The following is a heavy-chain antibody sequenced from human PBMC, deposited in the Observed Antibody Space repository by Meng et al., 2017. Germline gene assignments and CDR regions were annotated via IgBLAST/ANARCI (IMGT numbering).Heavy chain of an antibody. Sequence: ASVKVSCKASGYTFTSYGISWVRQAPGQGLEWMGWISAYNGNTNYAQKLQGRVTMTTETATSTAYIELRSLRSEDTAVYYCARALEWLVPNYYFDYWGQGTLVTVSS. CDR2: ISAYNGNT. D-gene: IGHD6-19*01. V-gene: IGHV1-18*01. CDR1: GYTFTSYG. J-gene: IGHJ4*02. CDR3: ARALEWLVPNYYFDY.